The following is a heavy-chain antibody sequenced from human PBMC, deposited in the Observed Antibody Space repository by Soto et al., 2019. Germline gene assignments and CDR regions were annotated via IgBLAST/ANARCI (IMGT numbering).Heavy chain of an antibody. D-gene: IGHD3-3*01. CDR2: ISGSGGSI. CDR1: GFTFSSYA. Sequence: GGSLRLSCAASGFTFSSYAMSRVRQAPGKGLEWVSAISGSGGSIYYADSVKGRFTISRDNAKNSLYLQMNSLRAEDTAVYYCARGFLEWLLAEGNDAFDIWGQGTMVTVS. CDR3: ARGFLEWLLAEGNDAFDI. V-gene: IGHV3-23*01. J-gene: IGHJ3*02.